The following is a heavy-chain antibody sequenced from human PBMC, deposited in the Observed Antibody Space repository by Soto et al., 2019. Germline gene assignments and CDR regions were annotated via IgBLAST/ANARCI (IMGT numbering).Heavy chain of an antibody. Sequence: EVQLVESGGGLVQPGGSLRLSCAASGFTFSNYWMHWVHQAPGKGLVWVSRINNDGSSTSYADYVKGRFTISRDNAKNTLYLQMNSLRAEDTAVYYCARDGGWIDYWGQGTLVTVSS. D-gene: IGHD6-19*01. J-gene: IGHJ4*02. CDR3: ARDGGWIDY. CDR1: GFTFSNYW. CDR2: INNDGSST. V-gene: IGHV3-74*01.